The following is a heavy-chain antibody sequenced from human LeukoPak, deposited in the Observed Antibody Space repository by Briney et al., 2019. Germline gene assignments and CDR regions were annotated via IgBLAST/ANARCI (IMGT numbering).Heavy chain of an antibody. V-gene: IGHV1-18*01. Sequence: ASVTVSCKASGYTFTTYGIGWVRQAPGQGLEGMGWISAYNGNTKYTQNFQGRVTMTTDTATSTAHMDLRSLTSDDTAVYYCARVQLQYDTSGYYFDYWGQGTLVTVSS. CDR1: GYTFTTYG. CDR2: ISAYNGNT. D-gene: IGHD3-22*01. CDR3: ARVQLQYDTSGYYFDY. J-gene: IGHJ4*02.